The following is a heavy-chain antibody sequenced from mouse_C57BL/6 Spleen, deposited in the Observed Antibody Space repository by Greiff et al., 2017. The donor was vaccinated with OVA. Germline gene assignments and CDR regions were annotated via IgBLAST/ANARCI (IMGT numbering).Heavy chain of an antibody. CDR1: GYTFTSYW. CDR2: IYPGSGST. J-gene: IGHJ3*01. V-gene: IGHV1-55*01. D-gene: IGHD2-4*01. Sequence: VQLQQPGAELVKPGASVKMSCKASGYTFTSYWITWVKQRPGQGLEWIGDIYPGSGSTNYNEKFKSKVTLTVDTSSSTAYMQLSSLTSEDSAVYYCARDYDYDEGFAYWGQGTLVTVSA. CDR3: ARDYDYDEGFAY.